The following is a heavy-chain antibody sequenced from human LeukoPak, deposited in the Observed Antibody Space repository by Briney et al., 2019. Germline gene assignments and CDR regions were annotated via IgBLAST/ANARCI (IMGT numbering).Heavy chain of an antibody. J-gene: IGHJ4*02. D-gene: IGHD6-19*01. Sequence: SEALSLTCTVSGGSMSPYHWGWIRQPPGKGLEWTGYIYYSGSTNYDPSLNSRVTISVDTSKNQFSLRLSSVTAADTAIYYCARAVSGRFDYWGQGTLVTVSS. CDR2: IYYSGST. V-gene: IGHV4-59*08. CDR1: GGSMSPYH. CDR3: ARAVSGRFDY.